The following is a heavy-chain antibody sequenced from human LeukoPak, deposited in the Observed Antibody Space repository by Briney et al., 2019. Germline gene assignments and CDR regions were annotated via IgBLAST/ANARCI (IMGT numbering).Heavy chain of an antibody. Sequence: ASVKVSCKTSGYTFTNYDINRLRLATGQGLEWMGWMNPNSGNTGYAQKFQGRVTITRNTSISTAYMELSSLRSDDTAVYYCAKTSSSWYYFDYWGQGTLVTVSS. CDR1: GYTFTNYD. CDR3: AKTSSSWYYFDY. D-gene: IGHD6-13*01. J-gene: IGHJ4*02. V-gene: IGHV1-8*03. CDR2: MNPNSGNT.